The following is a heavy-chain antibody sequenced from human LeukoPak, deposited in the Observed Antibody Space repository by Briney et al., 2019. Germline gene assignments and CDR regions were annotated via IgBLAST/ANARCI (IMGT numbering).Heavy chain of an antibody. CDR1: GFTFSSYD. Sequence: QPGGSLRLSCAASGFTFSSYDMNWVRQAPGKGLEWVSYIHSSGTTIYYADSVRGRSTISRDNAENSLYLQMNSLRAEDTAVYYCAREVSGEFDPWGQGTLVTVSS. CDR3: AREVSGEFDP. D-gene: IGHD3-10*01. CDR2: IHSSGTTI. J-gene: IGHJ5*02. V-gene: IGHV3-48*03.